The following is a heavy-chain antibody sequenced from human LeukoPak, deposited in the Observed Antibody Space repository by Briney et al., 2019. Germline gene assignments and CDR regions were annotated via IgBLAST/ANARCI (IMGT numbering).Heavy chain of an antibody. CDR1: GFTFSSYA. CDR3: AKDPPRRNIAAAGTPANH. V-gene: IGHV3-23*01. Sequence: GGSLRLSCAASGFTFSSYAMSWVRQAPGKGLEWVSAISGSGGSTYYADSVKGRFTISRDNSKNTLYLQMNSLRAEDTAVYYCAKDPPRRNIAAAGTPANHRGQGTLVTVSP. D-gene: IGHD6-13*01. J-gene: IGHJ4*02. CDR2: ISGSGGST.